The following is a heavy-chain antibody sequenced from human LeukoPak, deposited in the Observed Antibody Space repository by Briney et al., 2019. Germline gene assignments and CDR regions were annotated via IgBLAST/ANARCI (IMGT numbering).Heavy chain of an antibody. D-gene: IGHD1-1*01. CDR3: AKGRYNWNDGDAFDI. CDR1: GFTFSSYA. Sequence: GSLRLSCAASGFTFSSYAMSWVRQAPGKGLQWVSAISGSGGRTYYADSVKGRFTISRDNSKNTLYLQMNSLRAEDTAVYYCAKGRYNWNDGDAFDIWGQGTMVTVSS. CDR2: ISGSGGRT. J-gene: IGHJ3*02. V-gene: IGHV3-23*01.